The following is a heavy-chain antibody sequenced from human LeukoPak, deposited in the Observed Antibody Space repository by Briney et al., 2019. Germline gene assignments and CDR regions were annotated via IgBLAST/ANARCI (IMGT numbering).Heavy chain of an antibody. CDR1: GFTVSSNY. J-gene: IGHJ4*02. CDR3: ARLPTPQQLVRGYWDYFDY. Sequence: GGSLRLSCAASGFTVSSNYMSWVRKAPGKGLEWVSVIYSGGSTYYADSVKGRFTISRDNSKNTLYRQMNSLRAEDTAVYYCARLPTPQQLVRGYWDYFDYWGQGTLVTVSS. CDR2: IYSGGST. D-gene: IGHD6-13*01. V-gene: IGHV3-53*01.